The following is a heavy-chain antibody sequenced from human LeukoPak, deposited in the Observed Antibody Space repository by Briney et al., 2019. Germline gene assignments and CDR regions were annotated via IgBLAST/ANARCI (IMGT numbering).Heavy chain of an antibody. D-gene: IGHD3-10*01. Sequence: GGSLRLSCAASGFTFSSYEMNWVRQAPGKGLEWVSYISSSGSTIYYAASVKGRFTISRDNTKNSLYLQMNSLRAEDTAVYYCARERRGYFDYWGQGTLVTVSS. J-gene: IGHJ4*02. CDR1: GFTFSSYE. V-gene: IGHV3-48*03. CDR3: ARERRGYFDY. CDR2: ISSSGSTI.